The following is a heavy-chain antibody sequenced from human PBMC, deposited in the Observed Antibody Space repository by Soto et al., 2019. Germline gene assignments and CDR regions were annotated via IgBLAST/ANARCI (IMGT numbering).Heavy chain of an antibody. CDR1: GGTFSSYA. D-gene: IGHD3-3*01. J-gene: IGHJ4*02. CDR2: IIPIFGTA. CDR3: AGVVRLRYYNFWSGPFDY. Sequence: GASVKVSCKASGGTFSSYAISWVRQAPGQGLEWMGGIIPIFGTANYAQKFQGRVTITADESTSTAYMELSSLRSEDTAVYYCAGVVRLRYYNFWSGPFDYWGQGTLVTVSS. V-gene: IGHV1-69*13.